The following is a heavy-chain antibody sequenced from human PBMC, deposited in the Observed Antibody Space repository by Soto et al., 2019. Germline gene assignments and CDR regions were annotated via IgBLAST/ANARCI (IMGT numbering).Heavy chain of an antibody. V-gene: IGHV4-30-2*01. CDR1: GGSISSGGYS. J-gene: IGHJ6*02. Sequence: KSSETLSLTCAVSGGSISSGGYSWSWIRQPPGKGLEWIGYIYHSGSTYYNPSLKSRVTISVDRSKNQFSLKLSSVTAADTAVYYCAXADYDFWSGYYEYGMDVWGQGTTVTVSS. CDR3: AXADYDFWSGYYEYGMDV. CDR2: IYHSGST. D-gene: IGHD3-3*01.